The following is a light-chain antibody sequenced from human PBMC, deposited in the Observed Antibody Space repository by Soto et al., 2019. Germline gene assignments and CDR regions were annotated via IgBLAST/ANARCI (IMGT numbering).Light chain of an antibody. CDR1: QSVTTF. Sequence: EIVLTQSPVTLSLSPGERATLSCRASQSVTTFLAWYQQIPGQAPRLLISGASTRATGIPARFSGSGSGTEFTLTISSLQSEDSAVYYCQQYNNWPPWTFGQGTKVEIK. J-gene: IGKJ1*01. CDR3: QQYNNWPPWT. CDR2: GAS. V-gene: IGKV3-15*01.